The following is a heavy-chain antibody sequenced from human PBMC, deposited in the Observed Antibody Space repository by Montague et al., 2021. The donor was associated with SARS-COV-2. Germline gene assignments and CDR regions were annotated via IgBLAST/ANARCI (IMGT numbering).Heavy chain of an antibody. CDR1: GVSISGYTYF. CDR2: VHYSGST. V-gene: IGHV4-39*01. J-gene: IGHJ5*02. Sequence: SETLSLTCTVSGVSISGYTYFWGWIRQPPGKGLEWIASVHYSGSTYYXPSLKSRVTISVDTSKNQSSLQVSSVTAADSAIYYCARHRVASGWNYFDPWGRGTLVTVS. CDR3: ARHRVASGWNYFDP. D-gene: IGHD1-7*01.